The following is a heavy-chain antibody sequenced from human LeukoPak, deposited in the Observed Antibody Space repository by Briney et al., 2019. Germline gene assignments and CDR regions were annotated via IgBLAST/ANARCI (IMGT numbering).Heavy chain of an antibody. CDR1: GFTFTSYA. D-gene: IGHD3-3*01. Sequence: GGSLRLSCAASGFTFTSYAMSWVRQAPGKGLEWVSVISGSGGSTYYADSVKGRFTISRDNSKNTLYLQMNSLRAEDTAVYYCARAKIQEVTIFGVVIPAYDAFDIWGQGTMVAVSS. CDR3: ARAKIQEVTIFGVVIPAYDAFDI. CDR2: ISGSGGST. J-gene: IGHJ3*02. V-gene: IGHV3-23*01.